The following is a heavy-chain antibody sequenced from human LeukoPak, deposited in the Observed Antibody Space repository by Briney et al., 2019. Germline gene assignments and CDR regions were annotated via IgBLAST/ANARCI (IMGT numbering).Heavy chain of an antibody. J-gene: IGHJ4*02. D-gene: IGHD6-19*01. Sequence: GGSLRLSCAASGFTFSSYALHWVRQAPNKGLEWVAIVSYDGSIKYYADSVKGRFTISRDNSKNTLYLQMNSLRAEDTAVYYCARDHYSSRPYYFDYWGEGTLVTVSS. CDR2: VSYDGSIK. V-gene: IGHV3-30-3*01. CDR1: GFTFSSYA. CDR3: ARDHYSSRPYYFDY.